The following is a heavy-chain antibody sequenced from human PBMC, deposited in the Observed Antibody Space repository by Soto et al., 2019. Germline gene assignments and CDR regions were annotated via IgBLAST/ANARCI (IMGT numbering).Heavy chain of an antibody. V-gene: IGHV1-69*01. CDR3: ARATYYYDSSFWYFDL. CDR2: IIPIFGTA. D-gene: IGHD3-22*01. J-gene: IGHJ2*01. CDR1: GGTSSSYA. Sequence: QVQLVQSGAEVKKPGSSVKVSCKASGGTSSSYAISWVRQAPGQGLEWMGGIIPIFGTANYAQKFQGRVTITADESTSTAYMELSSLRSEDTAVYYCARATYYYDSSFWYFDLWGRGTLVTVSS.